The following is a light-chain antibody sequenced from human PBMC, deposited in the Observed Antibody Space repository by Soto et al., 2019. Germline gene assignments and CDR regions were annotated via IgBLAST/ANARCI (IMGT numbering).Light chain of an antibody. J-gene: IGLJ1*01. CDR3: SSYTTSNTRQIV. CDR2: DVS. Sequence: QSVLTQPASVSGSPGQSINISCTGTSSDVGGYNYVSWYQHHPGKAPTLIIYDVSNRPSGVSNPFSGSKSGNTASLTISGLQPEDEADYYCSSYTTSNTRQIVFGTGTKVTGL. CDR1: SSDVGGYNY. V-gene: IGLV2-14*03.